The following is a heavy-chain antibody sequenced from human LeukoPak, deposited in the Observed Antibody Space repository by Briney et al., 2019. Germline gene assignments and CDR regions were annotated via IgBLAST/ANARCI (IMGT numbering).Heavy chain of an antibody. Sequence: GGSLRLSCAASGFTFSTCSMNWVRQAPGKGLEWVSSISSSNIYIYYADSVKGRFTISRDNAKNSLYLQMNSLRAEDTAVYYCAELGITMIGGVWGKGTTVTISS. CDR2: ISSSNIYI. V-gene: IGHV3-21*01. D-gene: IGHD3-10*02. CDR1: GFTFSTCS. CDR3: AELGITMIGGV. J-gene: IGHJ6*04.